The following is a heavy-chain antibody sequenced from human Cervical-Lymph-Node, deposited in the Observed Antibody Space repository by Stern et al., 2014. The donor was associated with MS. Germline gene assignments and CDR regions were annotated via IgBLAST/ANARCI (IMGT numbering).Heavy chain of an antibody. CDR1: GYTFTSYD. J-gene: IGHJ6*02. V-gene: IGHV1-8*01. CDR3: ASSTSSAHYYYYGMDV. D-gene: IGHD6-19*01. Sequence: QVQLVESGAEVKKPGASVKVSCKASGYTFTSYDINWVRQATGQGLEWMGWMNPNSGDTGYPQKFQGRVTMTRNPSISTAYMELSSLRSEDTAVYYCASSTSSAHYYYYGMDVWGQGTTVTVSS. CDR2: MNPNSGDT.